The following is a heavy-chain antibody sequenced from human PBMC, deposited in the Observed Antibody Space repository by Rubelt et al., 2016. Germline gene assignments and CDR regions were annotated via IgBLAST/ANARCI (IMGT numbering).Heavy chain of an antibody. D-gene: IGHD2-8*01. CDR1: GGSFSGYY. CDR3: ARGRTKGY. Sequence: QVQLQQWGAGLLKPSETLSLTCAVYGGSFSGYYWSWIRQPPGKGLEWIGEINHSGSTNYNPSLKSRVTISVDTSKNQFSLKLSSVTAADTAVYDCARGRTKGYWGQGTLVTVSS. CDR2: INHSGST. V-gene: IGHV4-34*01. J-gene: IGHJ4*02.